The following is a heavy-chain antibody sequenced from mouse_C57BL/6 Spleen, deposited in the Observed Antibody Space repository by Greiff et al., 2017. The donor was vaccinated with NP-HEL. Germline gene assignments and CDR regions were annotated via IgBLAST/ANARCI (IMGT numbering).Heavy chain of an antibody. Sequence: ELVKPGASVKISCKASGYAFSSSWMNWVKQRPGKGLEWIGRIYPGDGDTNYNGKFKGKATLTADKSSSTAYMQLSSLTSEDSAVYFCARSDYGSSYEYFDVWGTGTTVTVSS. CDR2: IYPGDGDT. CDR3: ARSDYGSSYEYFDV. V-gene: IGHV1-82*01. CDR1: GYAFSSSW. J-gene: IGHJ1*03. D-gene: IGHD1-1*01.